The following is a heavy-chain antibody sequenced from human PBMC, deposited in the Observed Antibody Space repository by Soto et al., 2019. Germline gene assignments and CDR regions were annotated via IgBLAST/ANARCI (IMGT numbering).Heavy chain of an antibody. Sequence: QVQLVQSGAEVKKPGSSVKVSCKASGGTFSSYAISWVRQAHGQGLEWMGGIIPIFGTANYAQKFQGRVTITADESTSTAYVELSSLTSEDTAVYYCARALVGASLVGGRYYGMDVWGQGTTVTVSS. CDR3: ARALVGASLVGGRYYGMDV. CDR1: GGTFSSYA. CDR2: IIPIFGTA. D-gene: IGHD1-26*01. J-gene: IGHJ6*02. V-gene: IGHV1-69*01.